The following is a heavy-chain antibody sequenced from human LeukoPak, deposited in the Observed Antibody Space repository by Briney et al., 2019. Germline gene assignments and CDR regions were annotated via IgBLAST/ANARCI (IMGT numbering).Heavy chain of an antibody. D-gene: IGHD1-26*01. V-gene: IGHV3-30*02. CDR2: IRYDGSNK. CDR1: GFTFSSYG. Sequence: GGSLRLSCAASGFTFSSYGMHWVRQAPGKGLEWVAFIRYDGSNKYYADSVKGRFTISRDNSKNTLYLQMNSLRAEDTAVYYCAKVFSRRSGSYLDFDYWGQGTLVTVSS. J-gene: IGHJ4*02. CDR3: AKVFSRRSGSYLDFDY.